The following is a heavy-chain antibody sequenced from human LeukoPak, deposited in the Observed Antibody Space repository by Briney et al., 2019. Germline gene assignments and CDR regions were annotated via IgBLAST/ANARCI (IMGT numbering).Heavy chain of an antibody. V-gene: IGHV3-23*01. Sequence: GGSLRLSCAAFGFTVSSNYMSWVRQAPGKGLEWVSAISGSGGSTYYADSVKGRFTISRDNSKNTLYLQMNSLRAEDTAVYYCAKVGRITIFGVVSSAFDIWGQGTMVTVSS. CDR1: GFTVSSNY. CDR2: ISGSGGST. J-gene: IGHJ3*02. D-gene: IGHD3-3*01. CDR3: AKVGRITIFGVVSSAFDI.